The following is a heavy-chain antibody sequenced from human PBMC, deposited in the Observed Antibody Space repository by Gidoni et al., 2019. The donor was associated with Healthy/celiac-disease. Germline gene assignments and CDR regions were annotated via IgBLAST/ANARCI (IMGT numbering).Heavy chain of an antibody. J-gene: IGHJ6*02. CDR2: ISSSSSTI. V-gene: IGHV3-48*01. CDR3: ASLVYDHYYYYGMDV. D-gene: IGHD3-22*01. Sequence: EVQLVESGGGLGQPGGALGLSCAASGFTFRSYSMNWVRQAPGKGLEWVSYISSSSSTIYYADSVKGRFTISRDNAKNSLYLQMNSRRAEDTAVSYCASLVYDHYYYYGMDVWGQGTTVTVSS. CDR1: GFTFRSYS.